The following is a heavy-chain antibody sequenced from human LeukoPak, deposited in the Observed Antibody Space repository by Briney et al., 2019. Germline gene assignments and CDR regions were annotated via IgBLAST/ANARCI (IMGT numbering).Heavy chain of an antibody. CDR3: ARGPTFYDFWRGAKYFQH. CDR2: IKQDGGET. V-gene: IGHV3-7*04. CDR1: GFTFSTYW. J-gene: IGHJ1*01. Sequence: PGGSLRLSCAASGFTFSTYWMSWVRQAPGKGLEWVANIKQDGGETYYVHSLRGRFTISRDNAKNSLYLQMSSLRAEDTAVYYCARGPTFYDFWRGAKYFQHWGQGALVTVAT. D-gene: IGHD3-3*01.